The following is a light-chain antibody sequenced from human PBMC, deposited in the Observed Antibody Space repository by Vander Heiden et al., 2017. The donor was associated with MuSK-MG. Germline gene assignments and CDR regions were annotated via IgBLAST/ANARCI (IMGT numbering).Light chain of an antibody. CDR3: RQSLQTPRT. CDR1: QNLLNSNGYNY. J-gene: IGKJ1*01. CDR2: LGS. Sequence: DIVMTQSPLSLPVAPGEPASISCRSSQNLLNSNGYNYLNWYLQKPGQSPQLLIYLGSYRASGVPDRFSGSGSGTDFTLKISRVEAEDVGVYYCRQSLQTPRTFGQGTKVEIK. V-gene: IGKV2-28*01.